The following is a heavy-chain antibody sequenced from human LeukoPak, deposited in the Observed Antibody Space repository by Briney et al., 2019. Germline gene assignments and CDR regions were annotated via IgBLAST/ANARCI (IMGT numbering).Heavy chain of an antibody. D-gene: IGHD3-9*01. Sequence: PSETLSLTCAVSGGSISSSNWWSWVRQPPEKGLEWIGEIYHSGSTNYNPSLKSRVTISVDKSKNQFSLKMNSVTAADTAVYYCTSLLTGYKYFNYWGQGTLVTVSS. J-gene: IGHJ4*02. CDR1: GGSISSSNW. CDR3: TSLLTGYKYFNY. V-gene: IGHV4-4*02. CDR2: IYHSGST.